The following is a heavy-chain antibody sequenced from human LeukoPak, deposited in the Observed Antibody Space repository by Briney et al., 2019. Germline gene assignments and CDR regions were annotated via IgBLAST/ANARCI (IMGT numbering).Heavy chain of an antibody. D-gene: IGHD1-26*01. CDR3: ARGRYSGTYSLDY. CDR2: IYYSGST. J-gene: IGHJ4*02. CDR1: GGSISSGDYY. Sequence: SQTLSLTCTVSGGSISSGDYYWRWIRQPPGKGLEGIGYIYYSGSTYYNPSLKSRVTISVDTSKSQFSLKLSSVTAADTAVYYCARGRYSGTYSLDYWGQGTLVTVSS. V-gene: IGHV4-30-4*01.